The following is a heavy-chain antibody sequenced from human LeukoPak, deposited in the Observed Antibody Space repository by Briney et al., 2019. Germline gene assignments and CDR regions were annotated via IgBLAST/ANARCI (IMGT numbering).Heavy chain of an antibody. Sequence: SETLSLTCAVYGGSFSGYYWSWIRQPPGKGLEWVGEINHSGSTNYNPSLKSRVTISVDTSKSQFSLNLSSVTAADTAIYYCARGTRALDAFDIWGQGTMVTVSS. CDR1: GGSFSGYY. J-gene: IGHJ3*02. CDR3: ARGTRALDAFDI. V-gene: IGHV4-34*01. CDR2: INHSGST.